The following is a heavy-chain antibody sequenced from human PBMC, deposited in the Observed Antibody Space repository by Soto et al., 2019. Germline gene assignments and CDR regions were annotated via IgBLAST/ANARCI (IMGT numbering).Heavy chain of an antibody. Sequence: SETLSLTCTVSGGYINSYYWNWIRQPPGKGLEWIGYIYYSGSTNYNPSLKSRVVISVDTSKNQFSLKLRSVTAADTAMYYCAKNDDHGSSYHGMDVWGQGTTVTVSS. V-gene: IGHV4-59*01. J-gene: IGHJ6*01. D-gene: IGHD4-17*01. CDR3: AKNDDHGSSYHGMDV. CDR1: GGYINSYY. CDR2: IYYSGST.